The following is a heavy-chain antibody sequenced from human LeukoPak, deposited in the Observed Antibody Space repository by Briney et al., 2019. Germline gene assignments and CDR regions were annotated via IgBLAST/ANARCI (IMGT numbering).Heavy chain of an antibody. V-gene: IGHV1-69*13. CDR1: GGTFSSYA. CDR3: ARVAYSGYGYYFDY. J-gene: IGHJ4*02. D-gene: IGHD5-12*01. Sequence: SVNVSCKASGGTFSSYAISWVRQAPGQGLEWMGGIIPIFGTANYAQKFQGRVTITADESTSTAYMELSSLRSEDTAVYYCARVAYSGYGYYFDYWGQGTLVTVSS. CDR2: IIPIFGTA.